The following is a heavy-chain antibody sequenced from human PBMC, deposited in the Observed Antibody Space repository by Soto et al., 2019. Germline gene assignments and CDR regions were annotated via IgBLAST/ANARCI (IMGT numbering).Heavy chain of an antibody. CDR3: ARGGQVLLWFGESNGWFDP. V-gene: IGHV1-3*01. D-gene: IGHD3-10*01. Sequence: QVQLVQSGAEVKKPGASVKVSCKASGYTFTSYAMHWVRQAPGQRLEWMGWINAGNGNTKYSQKFQGRVTITRDTSASTAYMELSSLRSEDTAVYYCARGGQVLLWFGESNGWFDPWGQGTLVTVSS. CDR2: INAGNGNT. J-gene: IGHJ5*02. CDR1: GYTFTSYA.